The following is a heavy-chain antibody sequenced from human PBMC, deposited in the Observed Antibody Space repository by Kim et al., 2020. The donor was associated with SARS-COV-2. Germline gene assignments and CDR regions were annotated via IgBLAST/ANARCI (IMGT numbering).Heavy chain of an antibody. CDR3: ARAITGFYYYGMDV. J-gene: IGHJ6*02. D-gene: IGHD1-20*01. CDR1: GGSISSGGYY. V-gene: IGHV4-31*03. CDR2: IYYSGST. Sequence: SQTLSLTCTVSGGSISSGGYYWSWIRQHPGKGLEWIGYIYYSGSTYYNPSLKSRVTISVDTSKNQFSLKLSSVTAADTAVYYCARAITGFYYYGMDVWGQGTTVTVSS.